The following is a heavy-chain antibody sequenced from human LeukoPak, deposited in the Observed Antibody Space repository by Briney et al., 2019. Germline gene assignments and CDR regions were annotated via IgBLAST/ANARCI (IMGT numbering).Heavy chain of an antibody. Sequence: AASVKVSCKASGYTFTSYYMHWVRQAPGQGLEWMGIINPSGGSTSYAQKFQGRVTITADKSTSTAYMELSSLRSEDTAVYYCARRDSGSYLVFDYWGQGTLVTVSS. CDR1: GYTFTSYY. D-gene: IGHD1-26*01. V-gene: IGHV1-46*01. J-gene: IGHJ4*02. CDR2: INPSGGST. CDR3: ARRDSGSYLVFDY.